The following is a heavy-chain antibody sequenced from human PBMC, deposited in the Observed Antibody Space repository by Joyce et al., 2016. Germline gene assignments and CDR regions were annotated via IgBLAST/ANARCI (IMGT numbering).Heavy chain of an antibody. CDR1: GYTFTSYG. Sequence: QVQLVQSGAEVKKPGASVKVSCKASGYTFTSYGISWVRQAPGQGLEWMGWIGNYNNNTNYAQKFQGRVTLTTDTSTSTAYMEVRTLGSDDTAVYFCARDRRVAGTFDYWGQGTLVTVSS. J-gene: IGHJ4*02. CDR3: ARDRRVAGTFDY. CDR2: IGNYNNNT. V-gene: IGHV1-18*01. D-gene: IGHD6-19*01.